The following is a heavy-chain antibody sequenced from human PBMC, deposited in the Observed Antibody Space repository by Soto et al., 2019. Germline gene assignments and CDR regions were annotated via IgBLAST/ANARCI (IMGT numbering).Heavy chain of an antibody. CDR3: ARAVRGSYYDY. D-gene: IGHD1-26*01. CDR2: IYHSGST. V-gene: IGHV4-30-2*05. J-gene: IGHJ4*02. CDR1: GGSISSGGYY. Sequence: PSETLSLTCTVSGGSISSGGYYWSWIRQPPGKGLEWIGYIYHSGSTYYNPSLKSRVTISVDTSKNQFSLKLSSVTAADTAVYYCARAVRGSYYDYWGQGTLVTVSS.